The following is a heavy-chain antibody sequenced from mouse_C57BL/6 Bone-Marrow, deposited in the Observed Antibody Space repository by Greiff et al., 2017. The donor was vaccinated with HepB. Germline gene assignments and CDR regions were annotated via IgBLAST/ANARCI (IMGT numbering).Heavy chain of an antibody. Sequence: VQLQQSGTVLARPGASVKMSCKTSGYTFTSYWMHWVKQRPGQGLEWIGAIYPGNSDTSYNQKFKGKAKLTAVTSASTAYMELSSLTNEDSAVYYCTVSPYYGSSYDWYFDVWGTGTTVTVSS. CDR2: IYPGNSDT. D-gene: IGHD1-1*01. CDR3: TVSPYYGSSYDWYFDV. CDR1: GYTFTSYW. V-gene: IGHV1-5*01. J-gene: IGHJ1*03.